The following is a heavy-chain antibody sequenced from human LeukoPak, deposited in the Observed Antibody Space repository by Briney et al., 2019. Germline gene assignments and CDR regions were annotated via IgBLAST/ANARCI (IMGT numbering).Heavy chain of an antibody. CDR1: GGSISSYY. Sequence: PSETLSLTCTVSGGSISSYYWSWIRQPPGKGLEWIGYIYYSGSTNYNPSLKSRVTISVDTSKNQFSLKLSSVTAADTAVYYCAREIYYGSLDYWGQGTLVTVSS. CDR3: AREIYYGSLDY. D-gene: IGHD3-10*01. V-gene: IGHV4-59*01. J-gene: IGHJ4*02. CDR2: IYYSGST.